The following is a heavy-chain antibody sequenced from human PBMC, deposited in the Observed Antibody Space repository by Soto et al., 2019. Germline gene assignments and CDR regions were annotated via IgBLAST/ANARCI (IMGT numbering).Heavy chain of an antibody. J-gene: IGHJ4*02. D-gene: IGHD5-12*01. CDR1: GFTFSSFA. V-gene: IGHV3-23*01. Sequence: ERQLLESGGGLVQPGGSLRLSCVASGFTFSSFAMGWVRQSPGTGLEWVAGVDGSGYDTSFGASVKGRFTISRDNSENTQFLHMTNLRAEDTARYYCAKEIMAAAYATTSAFDLWGPGTVVTVS. CDR2: VDGSGYDT. CDR3: AKEIMAAAYATTSAFDL.